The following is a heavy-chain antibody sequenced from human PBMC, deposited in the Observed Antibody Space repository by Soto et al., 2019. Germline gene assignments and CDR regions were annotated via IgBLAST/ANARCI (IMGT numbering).Heavy chain of an antibody. CDR2: IYATGTT. CDR3: VRDGTKTLRDWFDP. J-gene: IGHJ5*02. D-gene: IGHD1-1*01. Sequence: SETLSLTCTVSGASISGYYWCWIRKSAGKGLEWIGRIYATGTTDYNPSLKSRVMMSVDTSKKQFSLKLGSVTAADTAVYYCVRDGTKTLRDWFDPWGQGISVTVSS. CDR1: GASISGYY. V-gene: IGHV4-4*07.